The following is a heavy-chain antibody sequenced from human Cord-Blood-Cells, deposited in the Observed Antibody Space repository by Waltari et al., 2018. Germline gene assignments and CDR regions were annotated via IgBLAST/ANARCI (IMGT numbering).Heavy chain of an antibody. CDR3: ARARYCSSTSCYAFDI. Sequence: QVQLVQSGAEVKKPGATVKDSCKASGYTFTGYYMHWVRQAPGQGLEWMGWINPNSGGTNYAQKFQGWVTMTRDTSISTAYMELSRLRSDDTAVYYCARARYCSSTSCYAFDIWGQGTMVTVSS. D-gene: IGHD2-2*01. CDR2: INPNSGGT. J-gene: IGHJ3*02. CDR1: GYTFTGYY. V-gene: IGHV1-2*04.